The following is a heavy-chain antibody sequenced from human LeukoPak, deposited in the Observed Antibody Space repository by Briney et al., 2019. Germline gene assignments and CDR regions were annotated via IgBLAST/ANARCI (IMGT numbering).Heavy chain of an antibody. CDR3: ARDRYSFAIRGEDAFDV. J-gene: IGHJ3*01. CDR2: ISAYNGNT. CDR1: GYTFSSYG. V-gene: IGHV1-18*01. Sequence: GASAQLSCKASGYTFSSYGISWVRQAPGQGLEWMAWISAYNGNTNSAQKFQDRVTATTDTSTSTAYIELRSLRPDDTGVYFCARDRYSFAIRGEDAFDVWGQGTMVIVSS. D-gene: IGHD3-16*01.